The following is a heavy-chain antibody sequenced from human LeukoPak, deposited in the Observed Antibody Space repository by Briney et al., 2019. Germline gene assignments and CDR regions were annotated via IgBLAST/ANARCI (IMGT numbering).Heavy chain of an antibody. CDR3: ARSLGVSYYYYMDV. J-gene: IGHJ6*03. CDR2: INHSGST. V-gene: IGHV4-34*01. CDR1: GGSFSGYY. Sequence: PSETLSLTCAVYGGSFSGYYWSWIRQPPGKGLEWIGEINHSGSTNYNPSLKSRVTISVDTSKNQFSLKLSSVTAADTAVYYCARSLGVSYYYYMDVWGKGTTVTVSS. D-gene: IGHD3-16*02.